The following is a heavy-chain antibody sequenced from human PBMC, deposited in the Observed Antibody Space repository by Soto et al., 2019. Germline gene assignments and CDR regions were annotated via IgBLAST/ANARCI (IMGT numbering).Heavy chain of an antibody. Sequence: QVQLQQWGAGLLKPSETLSLTCAVSGGSFSGYYWSWIRQPPGKGLEWIGEINHSGSTNYNPSLKSRVTISVDTSKNQFSLKLSSVTAADTAVYYCARGSPYSSGWYVDPWGQGTLVTVSS. CDR1: GGSFSGYY. CDR2: INHSGST. D-gene: IGHD6-19*01. V-gene: IGHV4-34*01. CDR3: ARGSPYSSGWYVDP. J-gene: IGHJ5*02.